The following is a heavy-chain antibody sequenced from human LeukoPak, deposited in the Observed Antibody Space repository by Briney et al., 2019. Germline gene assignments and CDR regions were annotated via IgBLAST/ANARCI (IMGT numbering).Heavy chain of an antibody. CDR2: IRYDGSNK. Sequence: GGSLRLSCAASGFTFSSYGMHWVRQAPGKGLEGVAFIRYDGSNKYYADSVKGRFTISRDNSKNTLYLQMNSLRAEDTAVYYCAKDSEPDIVVVPAARDFDYWGQGTLVTVSS. J-gene: IGHJ4*02. CDR3: AKDSEPDIVVVPAARDFDY. D-gene: IGHD2-2*01. CDR1: GFTFSSYG. V-gene: IGHV3-30*02.